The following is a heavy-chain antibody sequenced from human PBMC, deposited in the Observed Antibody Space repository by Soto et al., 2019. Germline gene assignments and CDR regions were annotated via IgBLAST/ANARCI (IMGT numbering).Heavy chain of an antibody. V-gene: IGHV4-30-2*01. D-gene: IGHD3-22*01. CDR2: IYQSGST. J-gene: IGHJ3*02. CDR1: GGSLSSSAYS. CDR3: ARELLFYDSDGFSWDDAFDI. Sequence: SETLSLTWAVSGGSLSSSAYSWIWIRQPPGKVLEWIGFIYQSGSTYYNPSLKSRVTMSLDRPKNQFSLKLSSVTAADTAVYYCARELLFYDSDGFSWDDAFDIWGQGTMVTVSS.